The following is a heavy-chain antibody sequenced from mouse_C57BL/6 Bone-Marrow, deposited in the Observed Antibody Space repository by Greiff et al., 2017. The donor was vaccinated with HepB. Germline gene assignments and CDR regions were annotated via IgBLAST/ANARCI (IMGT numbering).Heavy chain of an antibody. CDR3: ARGNYYGSSYAWFAY. V-gene: IGHV1-82*01. CDR1: GYAFSSSW. Sequence: VQLVESGPELVKPGASVKISCKASGYAFSSSWMNWVKQRPGKGLEWIGRIYPGDGDTNYNGKCKGKATLTADKSSSTAYMQLSSLTSEDSAVYFCARGNYYGSSYAWFAYWGQGTLVTVSA. D-gene: IGHD1-1*01. CDR2: IYPGDGDT. J-gene: IGHJ3*01.